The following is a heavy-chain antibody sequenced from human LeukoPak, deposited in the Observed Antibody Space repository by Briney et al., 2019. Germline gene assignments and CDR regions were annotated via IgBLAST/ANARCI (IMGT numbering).Heavy chain of an antibody. V-gene: IGHV4-59*01. CDR2: IYDSGST. CDR1: GGSMTNLY. D-gene: IGHD5-24*01. J-gene: IGHJ4*02. CDR3: ARGPDDFDY. Sequence: PSETLSLTCSVSGGSMTNLYWTWIRQPPGKGLEWIGDIYDSGSTRYNTSLESRVTISVDTSKNQFSLKLSSVTAADTAVYYCARGPDDFDYWGQGTLVTVSS.